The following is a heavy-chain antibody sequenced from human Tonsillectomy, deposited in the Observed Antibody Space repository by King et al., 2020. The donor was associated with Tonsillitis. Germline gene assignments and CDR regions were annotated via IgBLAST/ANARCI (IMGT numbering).Heavy chain of an antibody. V-gene: IGHV5-10-1*03. D-gene: IGHD2-15*01. J-gene: IGHJ4*02. CDR2: VDTSDSHT. CDR1: GYNFSNYW. CDR3: ARWDMALAY. Sequence: VQLVESGAEVKKPGESLTISCKGSGYNFSNYWINWVRQMPGNGLEWVGRVDTSDSHTKYSPSFEGHVTIAVDKSISTAYLQWGSLEASDTAIYYCARWDMALAYWGQGTLLTVSS.